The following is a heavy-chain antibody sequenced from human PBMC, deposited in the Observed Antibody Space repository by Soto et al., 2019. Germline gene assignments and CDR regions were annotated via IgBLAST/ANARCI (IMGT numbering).Heavy chain of an antibody. Sequence: QVQLQESGPGLMKPSGTLSLTCAVSGGSISTNWWSWVRQPPGKGLEWIGEIYHSGRTNSHPSLVNRVTMSVDMSQIHLSLFLNSVTAADTAVYYCARHIAVSGTRGFDFWGQGTLVTVSS. CDR2: IYHSGRT. CDR3: ARHIAVSGTRGFDF. J-gene: IGHJ4*02. D-gene: IGHD6-19*01. CDR1: GGSISTNW. V-gene: IGHV4-4*02.